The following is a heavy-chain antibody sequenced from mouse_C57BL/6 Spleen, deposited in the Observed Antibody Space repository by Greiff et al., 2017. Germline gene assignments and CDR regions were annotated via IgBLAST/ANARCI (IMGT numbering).Heavy chain of an antibody. CDR3: ARLGVITTVLADY. J-gene: IGHJ2*01. Sequence: VQLLQSGAELVRPGASVKLSCKASGYTFTSYGISWVKQRTGQGLEWIGEIYPRSGNTYYNEKFKGKATLTADKSSSTAYMELRSLTSEDSTVYFCARLGVITTVLADYWGQGTTLTVSS. D-gene: IGHD1-1*02. CDR1: GYTFTSYG. CDR2: IYPRSGNT. V-gene: IGHV1-81*01.